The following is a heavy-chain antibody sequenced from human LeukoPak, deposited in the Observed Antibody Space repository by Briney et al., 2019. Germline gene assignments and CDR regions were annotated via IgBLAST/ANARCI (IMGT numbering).Heavy chain of an antibody. CDR3: ARGVGATKWDYFDY. CDR2: ISSSSSTI. J-gene: IGHJ4*02. CDR1: GFTFSSYS. Sequence: GGSLRLSCAASGFTFSSYSMNWVRQAPGKGLEWVSYISSSSSTIYYADSVKGRFTISRDNAKNSLYLQMNSLRAEDTAVYYCARGVGATKWDYFDYWGQGTLVTVSS. D-gene: IGHD1-26*01. V-gene: IGHV3-48*04.